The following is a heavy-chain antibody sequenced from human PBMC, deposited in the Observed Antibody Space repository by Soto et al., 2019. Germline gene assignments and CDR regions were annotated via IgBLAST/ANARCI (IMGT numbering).Heavy chain of an antibody. CDR2: INAGNGNT. CDR3: ARDQITQDYYYYYGMDV. J-gene: IGHJ6*02. D-gene: IGHD3-16*01. Sequence: AASVKVSRKASGYTFTSYSMHWVRQAPGQRLEWMGWINAGNGNTKYSQKFQGRVTITRDTSASTAYMELSSLRSEDTAVYYCARDQITQDYYYYYGMDVWGQGTTVTVSS. V-gene: IGHV1-3*01. CDR1: GYTFTSYS.